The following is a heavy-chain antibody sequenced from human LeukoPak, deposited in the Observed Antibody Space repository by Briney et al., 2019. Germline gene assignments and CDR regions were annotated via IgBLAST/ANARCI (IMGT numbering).Heavy chain of an antibody. V-gene: IGHV1-18*01. J-gene: IGHJ6*02. CDR2: ISAYNGNT. CDR1: GYTLTSYG. D-gene: IGHD2-2*03. CDR3: AREHRLSGYCSSTSCPTFGYYYGMDV. Sequence: ASVKVSCKASGYTLTSYGISWVRQAPGQGLEWMGWISAYNGNTNYAQKLQGRVTMTTDTSTSTAYMELRSLRSDDTAVYYCAREHRLSGYCSSTSCPTFGYYYGMDVWGQGTTVTVSS.